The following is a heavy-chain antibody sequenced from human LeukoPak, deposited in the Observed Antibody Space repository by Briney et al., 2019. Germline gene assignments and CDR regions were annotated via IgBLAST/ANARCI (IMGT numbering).Heavy chain of an antibody. CDR2: INPNSGGT. V-gene: IGHV1-2*02. D-gene: IGHD3-16*02. CDR3: ARSGDYVWGSYRYWDY. Sequence: ASVKVSCKASGYTFTGYYIQWVRQAPGQGLEWMGWINPNSGGTNYAQKFQGRVTMTRDTSISTAYMELSRLRSDDTAVYYCARSGDYVWGSYRYWDYWGQGTLVTVSP. CDR1: GYTFTGYY. J-gene: IGHJ4*02.